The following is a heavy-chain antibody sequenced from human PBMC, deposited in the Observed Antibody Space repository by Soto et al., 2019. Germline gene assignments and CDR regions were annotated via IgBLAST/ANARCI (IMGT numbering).Heavy chain of an antibody. CDR1: GVTFSSFA. J-gene: IGHJ5*02. CDR2: ISGSGGST. Sequence: EVQLLESGGTLEQPGGSLRLSCAASGVTFSSFAMSWFRQAPGKGLEWVSGISGSGGSTYYADSVKGRFTIARDNSKYTLLLQMNSLRVEDTALYYCAGGCWVSTSRRCYVAWGQGTLVTVSS. V-gene: IGHV3-23*01. D-gene: IGHD2-2*01. CDR3: AGGCWVSTSRRCYVA.